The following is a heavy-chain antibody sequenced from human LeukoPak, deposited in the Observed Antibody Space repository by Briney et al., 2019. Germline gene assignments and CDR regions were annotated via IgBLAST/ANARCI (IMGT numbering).Heavy chain of an antibody. CDR1: GFTFDDYA. V-gene: IGHV3-9*01. CDR2: ICWNSGSI. J-gene: IGHJ3*02. Sequence: GGSLRLSCAASGFTFDDYAMHWVRQAPGRGLEWVSGICWNSGSIGYADSVKGRFTISRDNAKNSLYLQMNSLRAEDTALYYCVKDIGGYSSSWYRGVDAFDIWGQGTMVTVSS. D-gene: IGHD6-13*01. CDR3: VKDIGGYSSSWYRGVDAFDI.